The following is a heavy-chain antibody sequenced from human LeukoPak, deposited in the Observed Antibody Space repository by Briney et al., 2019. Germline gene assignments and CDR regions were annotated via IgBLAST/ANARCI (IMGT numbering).Heavy chain of an antibody. CDR3: ARGRRDCSGDCYVAFDI. Sequence: GGSPRLSCAASGFTVSSNYMSWVRQAPGKGLEWVSVIYSAGSTYYADSVKGRFTISRDNSKNTLFLQMNSLRAEDTAVYYCARGRRDCSGDCYVAFDIWGQGTMVTVSS. V-gene: IGHV3-53*01. D-gene: IGHD2-21*02. CDR1: GFTVSSNY. J-gene: IGHJ3*02. CDR2: IYSAGST.